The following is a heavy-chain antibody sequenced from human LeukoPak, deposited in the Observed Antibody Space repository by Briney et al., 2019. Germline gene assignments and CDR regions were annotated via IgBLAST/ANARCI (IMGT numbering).Heavy chain of an antibody. CDR2: IYHSGST. J-gene: IGHJ3*02. V-gene: IGHV4-4*02. D-gene: IGHD3-16*02. Sequence: SETLSLTCAVSGGSTSSSNWWSWVRQPPGKGLEWIGEIYHSGSTNYNPSLKSRVTISVDTSKNQFSLKLSSVTAADTAVFYCARGLKRYDAFDIWGQGTMVTVSS. CDR1: GGSTSSSNW. CDR3: ARGLKRYDAFDI.